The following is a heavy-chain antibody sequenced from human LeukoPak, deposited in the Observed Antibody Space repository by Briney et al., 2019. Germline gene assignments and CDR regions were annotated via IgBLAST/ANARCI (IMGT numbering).Heavy chain of an antibody. CDR2: INHSGST. CDR3: ARGRRWLRSVIDY. D-gene: IGHD5-12*01. Sequence: PSETLSLTCAVYGGSFSGYYWSWIRQPPGKGLEWIGEINHSGSTNYNPSLKSRVTISVDTSKNQFSLKLSSVTAADTAVYYCARGRRWLRSVIDYWGQGTLVTVSS. CDR1: GGSFSGYY. V-gene: IGHV4-34*01. J-gene: IGHJ4*02.